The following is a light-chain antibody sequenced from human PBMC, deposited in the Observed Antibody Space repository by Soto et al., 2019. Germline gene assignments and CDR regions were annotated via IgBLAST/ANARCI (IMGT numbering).Light chain of an antibody. CDR3: KQRSNFPIS. V-gene: IGKV3-11*01. CDR2: DAS. Sequence: EIVLTQSPATLSLSPGERATLSCRASQSVSSYLAWYQQKPGQAPRLLIYDASNRATGIPARFSVSGSGTDFTLTISSLEPEDFAVYYCKQRSNFPISFGQWTRLVIK. J-gene: IGKJ5*01. CDR1: QSVSSY.